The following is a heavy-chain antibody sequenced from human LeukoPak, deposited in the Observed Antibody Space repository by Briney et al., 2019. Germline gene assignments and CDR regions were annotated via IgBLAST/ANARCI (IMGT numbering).Heavy chain of an antibody. Sequence: GGSLRLSCAASGFTFSMHWMGWVRQAPGKGLEWVANIKQDASQYYVDSVRGRFIISRDNAKNSLSLQMNSLRLEDTAVYYCARGPDCGDRLDSFDYWGQGTLVTVSS. CDR3: ARGPDCGDRLDSFDY. D-gene: IGHD4-17*01. J-gene: IGHJ4*02. CDR2: IKQDASQ. CDR1: GFTFSMHW. V-gene: IGHV3-7*01.